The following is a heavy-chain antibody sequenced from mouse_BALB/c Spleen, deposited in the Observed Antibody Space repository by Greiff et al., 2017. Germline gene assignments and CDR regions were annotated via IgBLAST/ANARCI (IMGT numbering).Heavy chain of an antibody. CDR1: GDSITSGY. Sequence: VQLKESGPSLVKPSQTLSLTCSVTGDSITSGYWNWIRKFPGNKLEYMGYISYSGSTYYNPSLKSRISITRDTSKNQYYLQLNSVTTEDTATYYCARYPITHWYFDVWGAGTTVTVSS. CDR3: ARYPITHWYFDV. V-gene: IGHV3-8*02. D-gene: IGHD1-1*01. J-gene: IGHJ1*01. CDR2: ISYSGST.